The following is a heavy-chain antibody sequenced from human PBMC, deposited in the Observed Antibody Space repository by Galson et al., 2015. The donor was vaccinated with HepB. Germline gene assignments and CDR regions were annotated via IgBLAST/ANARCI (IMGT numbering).Heavy chain of an antibody. J-gene: IGHJ6*03. Sequence: SLRLSCAASGFTFSSFGMHWVRQAPGKGLEGVAIITYDGSDKYYPDSVKGRFTISRDDSKNTLYLQMNNLRVEDTGVYYCAKPGFVLPAGSRYYSYMDVWGKGTTVIVSS. CDR2: ITYDGSDK. V-gene: IGHV3-30*18. CDR1: GFTFSSFG. CDR3: AKPGFVLPAGSRYYSYMDV. D-gene: IGHD2-2*01.